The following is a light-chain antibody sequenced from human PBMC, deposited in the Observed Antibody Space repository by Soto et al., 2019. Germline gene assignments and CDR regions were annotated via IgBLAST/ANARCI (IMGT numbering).Light chain of an antibody. CDR3: QKYDSVPWS. Sequence: DIQMTQSPSSLSTSVGDTVTITCRASQGIGKNLAWYQQKPGKVPKVLIYTASTLHSGVPSRFRGSGSGTDFTLTINSLQPEDVATYFCQKYDSVPWSFGQGTRVEI. J-gene: IGKJ1*01. V-gene: IGKV1-27*01. CDR2: TAS. CDR1: QGIGKN.